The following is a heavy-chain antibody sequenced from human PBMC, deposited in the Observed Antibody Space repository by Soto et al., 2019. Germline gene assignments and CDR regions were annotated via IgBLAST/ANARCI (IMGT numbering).Heavy chain of an antibody. J-gene: IGHJ4*02. CDR3: ARDNSNYCDSSAYYPTAFYY. V-gene: IGHV1-69*12. CDR2: IIPFFNTA. D-gene: IGHD3-22*01. Sequence: QVQLVQSGAEVKKPGSSVKVSCKASGGTFSNYAINWVRQAPGQGLEWMGGIIPFFNTANYAQKFQGRVTITADESTSTAYMELRSLRSEDTAVYYCARDNSNYCDSSAYYPTAFYYWGQGTLVTVSS. CDR1: GGTFSNYA.